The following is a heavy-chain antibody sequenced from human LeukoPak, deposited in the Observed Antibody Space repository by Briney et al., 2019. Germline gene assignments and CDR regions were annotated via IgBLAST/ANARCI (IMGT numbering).Heavy chain of an antibody. V-gene: IGHV3-11*01. CDR2: ISSSGSTI. Sequence: PGGSLRLSCAASGFTVSSNYMSWVRQAPGKGLEWVSYISSSGSTIYYADSVKGRFTISRDNAKNSLYLQMNSLRAEDTAVYYCARDSSSTSQLDYWGQGTLVTVSS. CDR1: GFTVSSNY. J-gene: IGHJ4*02. D-gene: IGHD2-2*01. CDR3: ARDSSSTSQLDY.